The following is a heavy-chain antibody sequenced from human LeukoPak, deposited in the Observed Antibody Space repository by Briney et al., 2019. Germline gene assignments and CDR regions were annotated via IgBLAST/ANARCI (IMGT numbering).Heavy chain of an antibody. V-gene: IGHV3-30*02. J-gene: IGHJ5*02. CDR3: AKVYCSSTSCEGNWFDP. CDR1: GFTFSSYG. D-gene: IGHD2-2*01. Sequence: GGSLRLSCAASGFTFSSYGMHWVRQAPCKGLEWVAFIRYDGSNKYYADSVKGRFTISRDNSKNTLYLQMNSLRAEDTAVYYCAKVYCSSTSCEGNWFDPWGQGTLVTVSS. CDR2: IRYDGSNK.